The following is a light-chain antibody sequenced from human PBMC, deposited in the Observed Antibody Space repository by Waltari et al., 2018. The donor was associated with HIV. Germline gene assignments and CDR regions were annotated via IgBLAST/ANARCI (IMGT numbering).Light chain of an antibody. V-gene: IGLV1-40*01. CDR1: NSNIGAAYG. CDR3: QSYDSSLNVI. CDR2: DIN. Sequence: QSVLTQPPSVSGAPGQRVTISCTGSNSNIGAAYGVHWYQHLPAAAPKLLIYDINNRPSGVPYRFSGSKSGTSASLAITGLQVEDEGDYFCQSYDSSLNVIFGGGTKLTVL. J-gene: IGLJ2*01.